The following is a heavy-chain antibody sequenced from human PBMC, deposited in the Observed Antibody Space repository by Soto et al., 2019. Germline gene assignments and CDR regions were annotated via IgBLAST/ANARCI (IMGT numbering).Heavy chain of an antibody. D-gene: IGHD1-7*01. CDR3: ATVNYNGQRTWGYFDY. V-gene: IGHV3-21*01. CDR2: ISSGSDYV. J-gene: IGHJ4*01. CDR1: GVSFSGYT. Sequence: EVLLVESGGGLVKPGGSLRLSCAASGVSFSGYTMAWVRQAPGKGLEWVSSISSGSDYVNYVNSAKGLFTISRDNPRNSLFLQMNSLRVEDTAVYFCATVNYNGQRTWGYFDYWGHGTLVTVSS.